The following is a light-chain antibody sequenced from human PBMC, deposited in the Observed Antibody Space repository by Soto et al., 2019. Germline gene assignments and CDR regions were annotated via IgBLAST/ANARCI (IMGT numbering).Light chain of an antibody. CDR3: SSYTSSSTLL. Sequence: QSALTQPASVSGSPGQSITISCTGTSSDVGGYNYVSWYQQHPGKAPKLMIYDVSNRPSGVSNRFSGSKSGNTASLTISGLQAEDEADYYCSSYTSSSTLLLGNGTKVTVL. V-gene: IGLV2-14*01. CDR2: DVS. J-gene: IGLJ1*01. CDR1: SSDVGGYNY.